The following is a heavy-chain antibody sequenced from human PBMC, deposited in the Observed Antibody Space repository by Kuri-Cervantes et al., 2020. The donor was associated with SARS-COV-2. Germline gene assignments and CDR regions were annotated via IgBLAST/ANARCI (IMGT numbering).Heavy chain of an antibody. CDR3: ARDRVGVQDF. V-gene: IGHV3-30-3*01. CDR1: GFTFSSYA. J-gene: IGHJ4*02. CDR2: ISYDGSNK. Sequence: GGSLRLSCAASGFTFSSYAMHWVRQAPGKGLEWVAVISYDGSNKYYADSVKGRFTISRDNSKNTLYLQMNSLGAEDTAVYYCARDRVGVQDFWGQGTLVTVSS. D-gene: IGHD2-21*01.